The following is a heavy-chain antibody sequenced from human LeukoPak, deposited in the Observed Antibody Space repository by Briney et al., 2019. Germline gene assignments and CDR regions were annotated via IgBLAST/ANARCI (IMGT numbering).Heavy chain of an antibody. V-gene: IGHV4-39*01. CDR3: ARQGSNWYFEYFQH. J-gene: IGHJ1*01. CDR2: IHYSGST. D-gene: IGHD4-11*01. Sequence: SETLSLTCTVSGCAISSSRNYWGWIRQPPGKRLEWIGSIHYSGSTYYSPSLKSRVTISVDMSKNQFSLKLTSVTAADTAVYYCARQGSNWYFEYFQHWGQGTLVTVSS. CDR1: GCAISSSRNY.